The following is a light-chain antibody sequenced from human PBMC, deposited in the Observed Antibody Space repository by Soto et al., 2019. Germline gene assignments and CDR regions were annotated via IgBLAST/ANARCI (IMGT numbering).Light chain of an antibody. CDR3: HQRQSWPRT. Sequence: IVMTQSPATLSVSPGERATLSCRASQSVSSDLAWYQQKPGQAPRLFIYGASTRATGIPARFSGSGSGTEFTLTISDVQPEDFALYYCHQRQSWPRTFGQGTKVDIK. J-gene: IGKJ1*01. CDR2: GAS. V-gene: IGKV3-15*01. CDR1: QSVSSD.